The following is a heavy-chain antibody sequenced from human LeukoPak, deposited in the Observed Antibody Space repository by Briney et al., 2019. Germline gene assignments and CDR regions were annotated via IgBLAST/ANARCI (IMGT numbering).Heavy chain of an antibody. D-gene: IGHD6-19*01. CDR3: ARDHRQWLVRGGFDY. J-gene: IGHJ4*02. CDR2: INPSGGST. CDR1: GYTFTSYY. Sequence: ASVKVSCKASGYTFTSYYMHWVRQAPGQGLEWMGIINPSGGSTSYAQKFQGRVTMTRDMSTSTVYMELSSLRSEDTAVYYCARDHRQWLVRGGFDYWGQGTLVTVSS. V-gene: IGHV1-46*01.